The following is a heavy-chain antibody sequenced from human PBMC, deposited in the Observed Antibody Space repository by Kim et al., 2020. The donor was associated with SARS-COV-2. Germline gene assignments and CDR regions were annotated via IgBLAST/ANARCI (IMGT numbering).Heavy chain of an antibody. V-gene: IGHV1-69*13. CDR2: IIPIFGTA. CDR1: GGTFSSYA. J-gene: IGHJ6*02. CDR3: ARRRYYYGSGSSNEYYYGMDV. Sequence: SVKVSCKASGGTFSSYAISWVRQAPGQGLEWMGGIIPIFGTANYAQKFQGRVTITADESTSTAYMELSSLRSEDTAVYYCARRRYYYGSGSSNEYYYGMDVWGQGTTVTVSS. D-gene: IGHD3-10*01.